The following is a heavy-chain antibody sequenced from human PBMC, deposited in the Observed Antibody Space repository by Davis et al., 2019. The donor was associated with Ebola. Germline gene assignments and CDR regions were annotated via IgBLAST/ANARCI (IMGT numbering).Heavy chain of an antibody. V-gene: IGHV4-39*01. CDR1: GGSISSSSYY. D-gene: IGHD3-10*01. Sequence: SETLSLTCTVSGGSISSSSYYWAWIRQPPGKGLEWIGSIYYSGSTYYNPSLKSRVTISVDTSKNQFSLTLSSVTAAATAVYYCASQCGESILGYYYYGVDVWGQGTAVTVSS. J-gene: IGHJ6*02. CDR2: IYYSGST. CDR3: ASQCGESILGYYYYGVDV.